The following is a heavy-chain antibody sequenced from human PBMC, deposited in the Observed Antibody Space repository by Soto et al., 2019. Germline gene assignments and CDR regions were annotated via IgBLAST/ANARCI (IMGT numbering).Heavy chain of an antibody. Sequence: SETLSLTCTVSGGSISSGGYYWSWIRQHPGRGLEWIGYIYYSGSIYYNPFLKSRVTISVDTSKNQFSLDLSSVTAADTAVYYCARVGYCSGGSCYGYYYYYGMDVWGQGTTVTVSS. D-gene: IGHD2-15*01. V-gene: IGHV4-31*03. J-gene: IGHJ6*02. CDR1: GGSISSGGYY. CDR2: IYYSGSI. CDR3: ARVGYCSGGSCYGYYYYYGMDV.